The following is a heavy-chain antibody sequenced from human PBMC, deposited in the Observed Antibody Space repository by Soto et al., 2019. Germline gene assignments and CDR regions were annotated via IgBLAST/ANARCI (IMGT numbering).Heavy chain of an antibody. CDR3: ARGDYYGSGSYSGVDY. V-gene: IGHV1-69*13. CDR1: GCTFSSYA. J-gene: IGHJ4*02. D-gene: IGHD3-10*01. CDR2: IIPIFGTA. Sequence: SVKVSFKASGCTFSSYAISWVRQAPGQGLEWMGGIIPIFGTANYAQKFQGRVTITADESTSTAYMELSSLRSEDTAVYYCARGDYYGSGSYSGVDYWGQGTLVTVSS.